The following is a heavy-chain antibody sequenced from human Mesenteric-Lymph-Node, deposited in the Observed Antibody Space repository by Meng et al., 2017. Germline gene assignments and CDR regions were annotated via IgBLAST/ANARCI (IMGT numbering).Heavy chain of an antibody. V-gene: IGHV3-33*01. CDR2: IWYDGSNK. Sequence: GESLKISCAASGFTFSSYGMHWVRQAPGKGLEWVAVIWYDGSNKYYADSVKGRFTISRDNSKNTLYLQMNSLRAEDTAVYYCARDKDGYNYAILGYWGQGTLVTVSS. CDR1: GFTFSSYG. D-gene: IGHD5-24*01. CDR3: ARDKDGYNYAILGY. J-gene: IGHJ4*02.